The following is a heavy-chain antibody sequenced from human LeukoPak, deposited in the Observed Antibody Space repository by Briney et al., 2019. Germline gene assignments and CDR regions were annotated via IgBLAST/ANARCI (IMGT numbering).Heavy chain of an antibody. CDR3: ARERAVTTYYYFDY. CDR1: DYSISSGYY. Sequence: SETLSLTCTVSDYSISSGYYWGWIRQPPGKGLEWIGYIYYSGSTNYNPSLKSRVTISVDTSKNQFSLKLSSVTAADTAVYYCARERAVTTYYYFDYWGQGTLVTVSS. CDR2: IYYSGST. J-gene: IGHJ4*02. V-gene: IGHV4-61*01. D-gene: IGHD4-17*01.